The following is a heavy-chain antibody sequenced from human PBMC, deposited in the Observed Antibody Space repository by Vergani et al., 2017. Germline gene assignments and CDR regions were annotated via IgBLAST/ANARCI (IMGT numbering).Heavy chain of an antibody. CDR1: GGSVSSGSYY. J-gene: IGHJ6*03. V-gene: IGHV4-61*10. Sequence: QVQLQESGPGLVKPSETLSLTCTVSGGSVSSGSYYWSWIRQPAGKGLEWIGYIYYSGSPNYNPSLKSRVTISVDTSKNQFSLKLSSVTAADTAVYYCARDQGSYYYLDVWGKGTTVTVSS. CDR3: ARDQGSYYYLDV. CDR2: IYYSGSP.